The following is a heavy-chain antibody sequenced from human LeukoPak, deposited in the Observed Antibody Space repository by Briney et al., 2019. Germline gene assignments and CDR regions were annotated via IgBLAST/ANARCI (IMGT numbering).Heavy chain of an antibody. CDR3: ARGAAAGVDYFDY. J-gene: IGHJ4*02. D-gene: IGHD6-13*01. CDR1: GGSISSGCYT. Sequence: SQTLSLTCAVSGGSISSGCYTWSWIRQPPGKGLEGIGYIYHRGSTYYNPSLKSRVTISVDRSKNQFSLKLGSVTAADTAVYYCARGAAAGVDYFDYWGQGTLVTVSS. CDR2: IYHRGST. V-gene: IGHV4-30-2*01.